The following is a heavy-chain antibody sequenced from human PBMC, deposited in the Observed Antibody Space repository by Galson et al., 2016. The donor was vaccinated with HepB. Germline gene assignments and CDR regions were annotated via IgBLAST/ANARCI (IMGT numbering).Heavy chain of an antibody. Sequence: SVKVSCKAYGYTFTSYGVSWVRQAPGQGLEWMGWISVHNGNTKYAQKFQGRVIMTTDTPTSTAYMEVRSLRPDDTALYYCASDWYDWNHRHAMDVWGHGTLVTVSS. D-gene: IGHD1-20*01. CDR1: GYTFTSYG. J-gene: IGHJ6*02. CDR3: ASDWYDWNHRHAMDV. CDR2: ISVHNGNT. V-gene: IGHV1-18*01.